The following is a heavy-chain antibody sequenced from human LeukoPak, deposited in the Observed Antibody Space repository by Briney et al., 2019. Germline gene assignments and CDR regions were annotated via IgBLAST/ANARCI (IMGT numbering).Heavy chain of an antibody. V-gene: IGHV3-7*01. Sequence: GGSLRLSCAASGFTFSNYWMTWVRQAPGKGLEWVADIKQDGSEKLYVNSVRGRFTISRDNAKMSLFLQMNSLRAEDTAVYYCARDNGVVHGVYYMDVWGKGTTVTVS. J-gene: IGHJ6*03. CDR3: ARDNGVVHGVYYMDV. CDR1: GFTFSNYW. CDR2: IKQDGSEK. D-gene: IGHD3-3*01.